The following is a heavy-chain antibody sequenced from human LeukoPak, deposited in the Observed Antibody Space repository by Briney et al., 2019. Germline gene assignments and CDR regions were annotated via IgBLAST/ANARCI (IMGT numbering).Heavy chain of an antibody. Sequence: GGSLRLSCAASGFTFSSYSMNWVRQAPGKGLEWVSYISSSSSTIYYADSVKGRFTISRDNAKNSLYLQMNSLRAEDTAVYYCAQTGYSSSPTGAFDIWGQGTMVTVSS. D-gene: IGHD6-13*01. V-gene: IGHV3-48*04. CDR3: AQTGYSSSPTGAFDI. J-gene: IGHJ3*02. CDR1: GFTFSSYS. CDR2: ISSSSSTI.